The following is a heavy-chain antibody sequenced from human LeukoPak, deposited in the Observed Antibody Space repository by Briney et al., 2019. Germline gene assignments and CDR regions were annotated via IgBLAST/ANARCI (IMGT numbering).Heavy chain of an antibody. CDR1: GFTFSSYA. J-gene: IGHJ2*01. Sequence: VGSLRLSSAASGFTFSSYAMSWVRQAPGKGLEWVSTITGGGDITKYADSVKGWFTISRDDPKNTLYLQMNSLRADDTAVYYSARDRRPWYFDLWGRGTLVTVSS. D-gene: IGHD6-6*01. CDR3: ARDRRPWYFDL. V-gene: IGHV3-23*01. CDR2: ITGGGDIT.